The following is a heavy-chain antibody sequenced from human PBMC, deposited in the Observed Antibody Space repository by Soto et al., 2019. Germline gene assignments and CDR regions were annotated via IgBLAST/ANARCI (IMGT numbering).Heavy chain of an antibody. CDR1: GFTFSSYG. V-gene: IGHV3-23*01. J-gene: IGHJ4*02. Sequence: PGGSLRLSCAASGFTFSSYGMSWVRQAPGKGLKWVSSISGNGGTIYYADSVKGRFTISRDNSKNTLYLQVNSLRAEDTALYYCARDTFPGYCTSGNCFSVGGDDSSGRVTLVTVSS. CDR3: ARDTFPGYCTSGNCFSVGGDDS. D-gene: IGHD2-15*01. CDR2: ISGNGGTI.